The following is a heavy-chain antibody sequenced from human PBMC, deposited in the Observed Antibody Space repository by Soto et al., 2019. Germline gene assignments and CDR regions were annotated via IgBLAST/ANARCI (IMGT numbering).Heavy chain of an antibody. Sequence: QVQLVQSGAEVKKPGSSVKVSCKASGGTFSSYAISWVRQAPGQGLEWMGGVIPIFGTANYAQKFQGRVTITADESTSTAYMELSSLRSEDTAVYYCARVVASESAIAVAGTAGFDYWGQGTLVTVSS. D-gene: IGHD6-19*01. J-gene: IGHJ4*02. V-gene: IGHV1-69*01. CDR1: GGTFSSYA. CDR3: ARVVASESAIAVAGTAGFDY. CDR2: VIPIFGTA.